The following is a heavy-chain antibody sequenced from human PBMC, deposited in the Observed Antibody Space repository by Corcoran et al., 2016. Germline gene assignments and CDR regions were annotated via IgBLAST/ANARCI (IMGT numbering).Heavy chain of an antibody. CDR2: ISAYNGNT. V-gene: IGHV1-18*01. D-gene: IGHD6-19*01. CDR1: GYTFTSYG. Sequence: QVQLVQSGAEVKKPGASVKVSCKASGYTFTSYGISWVRQAPGQGLEWMGWISAYNGNTNYAQKLQGRVTMTTDTSTSTAYMELRSLRSDATAVYYCAGDPGIAVAGTLFDYWGQGTLVTVSS. J-gene: IGHJ4*02. CDR3: AGDPGIAVAGTLFDY.